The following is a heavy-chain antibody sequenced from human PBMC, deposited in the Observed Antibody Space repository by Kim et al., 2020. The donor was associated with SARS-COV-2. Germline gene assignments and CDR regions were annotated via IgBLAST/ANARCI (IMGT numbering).Heavy chain of an antibody. CDR2: ISGSGGTT. CDR3: AKPLKGGNWEGFFLDYY. Sequence: GGSLRLSCAASGFTFSSYAMSWVRQAPGKGLEWVSAISGSGGTTYYADSVRGRFTISRDNSKTTLFLQMTSLRAEATAVYYCAKPLKGGNWEGFFLDYY. V-gene: IGHV3-23*01. CDR1: GFTFSSYA. J-gene: IGHJ6*01. D-gene: IGHD3-3*01.